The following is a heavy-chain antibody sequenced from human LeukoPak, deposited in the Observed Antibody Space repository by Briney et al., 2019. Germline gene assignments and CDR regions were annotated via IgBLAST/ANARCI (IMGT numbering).Heavy chain of an antibody. J-gene: IGHJ4*02. D-gene: IGHD1-26*01. CDR2: ININSGGT. Sequence: RASVKVSCKASGYTFTGYYMQCVRQAPGQGLEWMWWININSGGTNYAQKFQVRATMTRDTSISTAYMELSRLRSDDTGVYYCARGRRWEPYYFDYWGQGTLDTASS. CDR1: GYTFTGYY. CDR3: ARGRRWEPYYFDY. V-gene: IGHV1-2*02.